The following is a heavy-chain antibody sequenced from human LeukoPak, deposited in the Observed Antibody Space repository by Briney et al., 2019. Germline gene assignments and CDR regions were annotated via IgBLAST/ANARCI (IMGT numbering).Heavy chain of an antibody. CDR1: GGTFSSYA. D-gene: IGHD5-12*01. J-gene: IGHJ4*02. V-gene: IGHV1-69*13. CDR2: IIPIFGTA. CDR3: ARDNIEGVYSGGYAQVFNYFDY. Sequence: GASVKVSRKASGGTFSSYAISWVRQAPGQGLEWMGGIIPIFGTANYAQKFQGRVTITADESTSTAYMELSSLRSEDTAVYYCARDNIEGVYSGGYAQVFNYFDYWGQGTLVTVSS.